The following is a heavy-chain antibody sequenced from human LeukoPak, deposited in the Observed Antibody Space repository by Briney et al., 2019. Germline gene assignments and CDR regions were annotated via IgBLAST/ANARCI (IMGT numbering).Heavy chain of an antibody. CDR1: GFTFSSYA. CDR3: AKDRRQLWSSYYFDY. CDR2: ISGSGGST. D-gene: IGHD5-18*01. V-gene: IGHV3-23*01. J-gene: IGHJ4*02. Sequence: GGSLRLSCAASGFTFSSYAMSWVRQAPGKGLEWVSAISGSGGSTYYADSVKGRFTISRDNSKNTLYLQMNSLRAEDTAVYYCAKDRRQLWSSYYFDYWGQGTLATVSS.